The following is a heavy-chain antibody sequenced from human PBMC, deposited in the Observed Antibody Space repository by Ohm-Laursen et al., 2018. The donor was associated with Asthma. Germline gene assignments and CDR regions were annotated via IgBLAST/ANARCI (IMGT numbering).Heavy chain of an antibody. J-gene: IGHJ4*02. CDR3: AREDFDWPPGYCDY. D-gene: IGHD3-9*01. CDR2: IYYSGST. V-gene: IGHV4-31*11. CDR1: GGSISSGGYS. Sequence: TLSLTCAVSGGSISSGGYSWSWIRQHPGKGLEWIGYIYYSGSTYYNPSLKSRVTISIDTSKNQFSLKLSSVTAADTAVYYCAREDFDWPPGYCDYWGQGTLVTVSS.